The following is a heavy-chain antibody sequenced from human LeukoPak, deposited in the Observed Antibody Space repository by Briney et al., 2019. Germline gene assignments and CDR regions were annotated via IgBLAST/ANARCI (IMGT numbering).Heavy chain of an antibody. CDR1: GFTFTIYG. CDR2: ITGNGFNT. CDR3: ARVQQNNYDFWSGYYRVPYYYYMDV. V-gene: IGHV3-23*01. D-gene: IGHD3-3*01. Sequence: GGSLRLSCAASGFTFTIYGMSWVRHPPGKGLEWVSSITGNGFNTHYSDSVKGRFTISRDNSKNTLYLQMNSLRAEDTAVYYCARVQQNNYDFWSGYYRVPYYYYMDVWGKGTTVTVSS. J-gene: IGHJ6*03.